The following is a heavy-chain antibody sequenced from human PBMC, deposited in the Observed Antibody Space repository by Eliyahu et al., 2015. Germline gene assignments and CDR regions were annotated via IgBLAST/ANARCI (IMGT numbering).Heavy chain of an antibody. J-gene: IGHJ4*02. CDR2: IDWNSGTI. Sequence: EVQLVESGGGLVQPGRSLRLSCXASGFXFGXXSMHWVRQVPGKGLEWVSGIDWNSGTIVYADSVKGRFTISRDNAKNSLYLQMNSLRTEDTALYYCAKGDQSVGSTRASYFDYWGQGTLVTVSS. CDR3: AKGDQSVGSTRASYFDY. D-gene: IGHD2/OR15-2a*01. CDR1: GFXFGXXS. V-gene: IGHV3-9*01.